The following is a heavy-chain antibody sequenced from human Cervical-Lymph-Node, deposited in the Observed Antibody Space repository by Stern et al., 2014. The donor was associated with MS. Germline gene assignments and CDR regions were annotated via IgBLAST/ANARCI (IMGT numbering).Heavy chain of an antibody. CDR3: AHSRVKYCRGGTCYSSLFDY. CDR1: GFSVATAGVG. Sequence: QITLKESGPTLVKPTQTVTLTCTLSGFSVATAGVGVGWIRQPPGKALEWLALLYWGDEKLYSPSLKNRLTIIKDTSKNQVVLTMTNVDPVDTATYYCAHSRVKYCRGGTCYSSLFDYWGQGTLVTVSS. V-gene: IGHV2-5*02. D-gene: IGHD2-15*01. J-gene: IGHJ4*02. CDR2: LYWGDEK.